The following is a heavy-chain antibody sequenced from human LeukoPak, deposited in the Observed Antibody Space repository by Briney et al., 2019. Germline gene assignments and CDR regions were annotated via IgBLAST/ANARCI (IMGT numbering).Heavy chain of an antibody. V-gene: IGHV3-9*01. CDR1: GFTFEDYG. CDR3: VKGRGLRYFDWLLKKDAFEI. CDR2: ISWHSGNI. D-gene: IGHD3-9*01. J-gene: IGHJ3*02. Sequence: GGSLRLSCAASGFTFEDYGMHWVRQAPGKGLEWVSSISWHSGNIAYVDSVKGRFNISRDNAKKSLSLQMNSLRAEDKALYYCVKGRGLRYFDWLLKKDAFEIWGQGTMVTVSS.